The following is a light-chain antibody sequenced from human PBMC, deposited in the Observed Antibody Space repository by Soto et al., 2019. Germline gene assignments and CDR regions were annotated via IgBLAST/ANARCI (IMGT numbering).Light chain of an antibody. Sequence: EIVLTQSPGTLSLSPGERATLSCRASQSVSSSYLAWYQQKPGQAPRLLIYGASSRATGIPDRFSGSGSGTDFTLTISRLEPEDLAVYYCQQYGSSPLWTVGQGTKVEIK. V-gene: IGKV3-20*01. J-gene: IGKJ1*01. CDR2: GAS. CDR3: QQYGSSPLWT. CDR1: QSVSSSY.